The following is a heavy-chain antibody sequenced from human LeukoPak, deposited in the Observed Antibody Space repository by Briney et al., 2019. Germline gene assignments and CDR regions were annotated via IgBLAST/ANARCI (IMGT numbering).Heavy chain of an antibody. J-gene: IGHJ4*02. CDR2: INPNSGGT. Sequence: ASVKVSCKASGYTFTGYYMHWVRQAPGQGLEWMGRINPNSGGTNYAQRFQGGVTMTRDTSISTAYMELSRLRSDDTAVYYCARAEGLTYYDFWSGYTLFDYWGQGTLVTVSS. CDR1: GYTFTGYY. D-gene: IGHD3-3*01. CDR3: ARAEGLTYYDFWSGYTLFDY. V-gene: IGHV1-2*06.